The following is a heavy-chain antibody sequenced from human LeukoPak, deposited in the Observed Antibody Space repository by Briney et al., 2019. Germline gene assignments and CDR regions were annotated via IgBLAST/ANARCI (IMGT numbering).Heavy chain of an antibody. CDR3: ARGGVLRYFDWLSEGWFDP. CDR1: GGSISNYY. D-gene: IGHD3-9*01. CDR2: IYYSGST. J-gene: IGHJ5*02. V-gene: IGHV4-59*01. Sequence: SETLSLTCTVSGGSISNYYWSWIRQPPGKGLEWIGYIYYSGSTNYNPSLKSRVTISVDTSKNQFSLKLSSVTAADTAVYYCARGGVLRYFDWLSEGWFDPWGQGTLVTVSS.